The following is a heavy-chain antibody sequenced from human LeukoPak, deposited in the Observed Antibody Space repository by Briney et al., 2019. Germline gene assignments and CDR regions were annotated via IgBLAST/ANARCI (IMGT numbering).Heavy chain of an antibody. CDR3: ARRDYDSSGHYFGFDY. V-gene: IGHV1-18*01. J-gene: IGHJ4*02. CDR2: ISAYNGNT. D-gene: IGHD3-22*01. Sequence: ASVKVSCKASGYTFTSYGITWVRQAPGQGLEWMGWISAYNGNTNYAQKLQGRVTMTTDTSTSTAYMELRSLRSDDTAVYYCARRDYDSSGHYFGFDYWGQGTLVTVSS. CDR1: GYTFTSYG.